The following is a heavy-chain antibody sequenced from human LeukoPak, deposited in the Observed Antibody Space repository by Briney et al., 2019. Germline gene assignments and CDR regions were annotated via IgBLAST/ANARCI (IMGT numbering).Heavy chain of an antibody. J-gene: IGHJ3*02. CDR3: ASFRDSDN. D-gene: IGHD2-21*01. CDR2: INSAGSST. Sequence: GSLRLSCAVSGLTFSNVWMHWVRQAPGQGLVGVSRINSAGSSTVYADPVKGRFTISRDNAKNMLYLQMNSLRAEDTAVYYCASFRDSDNWGRGTMVTVSS. V-gene: IGHV3-74*01. CDR1: GLTFSNVW.